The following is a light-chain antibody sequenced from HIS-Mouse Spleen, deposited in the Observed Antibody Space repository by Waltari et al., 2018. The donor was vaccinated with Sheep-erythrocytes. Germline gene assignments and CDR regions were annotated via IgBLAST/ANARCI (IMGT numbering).Light chain of an antibody. CDR3: QSADSSGTYVV. V-gene: IGLV3-25*03. CDR2: KDN. J-gene: IGLJ2*01. CDR1: ALPKQY. Sequence: SYELTQPPSVSMSPGQTARITCSGDALPKQYAYWYQQKPGQAPVLVIYKDNERPSGIPERCSGSGSGTTVTLTISGVQAEDEADYYCQSADSSGTYVVFGGGTKLTVL.